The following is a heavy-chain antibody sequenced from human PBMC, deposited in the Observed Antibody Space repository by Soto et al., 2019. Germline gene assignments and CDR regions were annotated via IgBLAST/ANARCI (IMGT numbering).Heavy chain of an antibody. V-gene: IGHV4-59*01. CDR3: AREGGGSGSYYNVGYYFDY. Sequence: SETLSLTCTVSGGSSSSYYWSWIRQPPGKGLEWIGYIYYSGSTNYNPSLKSRVTISVDTSKNQFSLKLSSVTAADTAVYYCAREGGGSGSYYNVGYYFDYWGQGTLVTVSS. CDR2: IYYSGST. CDR1: GGSSSSYY. J-gene: IGHJ4*02. D-gene: IGHD3-10*01.